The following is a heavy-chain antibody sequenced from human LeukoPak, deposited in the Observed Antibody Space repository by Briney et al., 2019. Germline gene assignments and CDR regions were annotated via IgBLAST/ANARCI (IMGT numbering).Heavy chain of an antibody. CDR3: ARDAYYDFWSGYYYYGMDV. J-gene: IGHJ6*02. CDR1: GFTFSSYA. Sequence: GGSLRLSCAASGFTFSSYAMSWVRQAPGKGLEWVSAISGSGGSTYYADSVKGRFTISRDNSKNTLYLQMNSLRAEDTAVYYCARDAYYDFWSGYYYYGMDVWGQGTTVTVSS. D-gene: IGHD3-3*01. V-gene: IGHV3-23*01. CDR2: ISGSGGST.